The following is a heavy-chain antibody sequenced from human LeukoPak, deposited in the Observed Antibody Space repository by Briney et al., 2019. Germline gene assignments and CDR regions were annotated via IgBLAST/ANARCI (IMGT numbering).Heavy chain of an antibody. CDR2: INAGNGNT. Sequence: ASVTVSCKASGYTFTSYAMHWVRQAPGQRLEWMGWINAGNGNTKYSQKFQGRVTITRDTSASTAYMELSSLRSEDTAVYYCARDQGQWLVFYWFDPWGQGTLVTVSS. CDR3: ARDQGQWLVFYWFDP. V-gene: IGHV1-3*01. D-gene: IGHD6-19*01. CDR1: GYTFTSYA. J-gene: IGHJ5*02.